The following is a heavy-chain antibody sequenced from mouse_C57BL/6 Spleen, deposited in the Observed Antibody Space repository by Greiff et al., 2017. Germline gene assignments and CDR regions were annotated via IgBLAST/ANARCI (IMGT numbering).Heavy chain of an antibody. CDR2: ISSGSSTI. V-gene: IGHV5-17*01. J-gene: IGHJ2*01. Sequence: EVHLVESGGGLVKPGGSLKLSCAASGFTFSDYGMHWVRQAPEKGLEWVAYISSGSSTIYYADTVKGRFTISRDNAKNTLFLQMTSLRSEDTAMYYCARRYYDYDPYYFDYWGQGTTLTVSS. CDR3: ARRYYDYDPYYFDY. CDR1: GFTFSDYG. D-gene: IGHD2-4*01.